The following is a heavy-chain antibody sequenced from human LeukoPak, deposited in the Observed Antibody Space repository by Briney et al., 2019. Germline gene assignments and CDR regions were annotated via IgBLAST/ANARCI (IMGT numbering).Heavy chain of an antibody. CDR3: ARDGDGSVWGSYRYYFDY. V-gene: IGHV3-33*01. Sequence: GRSLRLSCAASGFTFSSYGMHWVRQAPGKGLEWVAVIWYDGSNKYYADSVKGRFTISRDNSKNTLYLRMNSLRAEDTAVYYCARDGDGSVWGSYRYYFDYWGQGTLVTVSS. D-gene: IGHD3-16*02. CDR2: IWYDGSNK. J-gene: IGHJ4*02. CDR1: GFTFSSYG.